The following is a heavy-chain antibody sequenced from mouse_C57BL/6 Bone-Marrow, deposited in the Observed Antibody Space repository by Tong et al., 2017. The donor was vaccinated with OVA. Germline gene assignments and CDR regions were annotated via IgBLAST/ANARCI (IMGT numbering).Heavy chain of an antibody. Sequence: VQLQESGAELVRPGASVKISCKASGYAFSSSWMNWVKQRPGKGLEWIGRIYPGDGDTNYNGKFKGKATLTADKSSSTAYMQLSSLTSEDSAVYFCARSHGSRRFAYWGQGTLVTVSA. D-gene: IGHD1-1*01. CDR1: GYAFSSSW. J-gene: IGHJ3*01. CDR3: ARSHGSRRFAY. V-gene: IGHV1-82*01. CDR2: IYPGDGDT.